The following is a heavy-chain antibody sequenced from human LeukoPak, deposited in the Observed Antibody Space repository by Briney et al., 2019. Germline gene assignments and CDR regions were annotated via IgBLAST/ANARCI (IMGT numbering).Heavy chain of an antibody. J-gene: IGHJ4*02. Sequence: SETLSLTCAVSGGSISSGGYSWSWIRQPPGKGLEWIGYIYHSGSTYYNPSLKSRVTISVDRSKNQFSLKLSSVTAADTAVYYCARGTRGYFDYWGQGTLVTVSS. V-gene: IGHV4-30-2*01. CDR3: ARGTRGYFDY. D-gene: IGHD6-13*01. CDR1: GGSISSGGYS. CDR2: IYHSGST.